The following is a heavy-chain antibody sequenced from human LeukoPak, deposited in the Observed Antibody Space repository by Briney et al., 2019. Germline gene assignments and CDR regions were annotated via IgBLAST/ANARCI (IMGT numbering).Heavy chain of an antibody. CDR1: GGSISSYY. V-gene: IGHV4-59*01. J-gene: IGHJ5*02. Sequence: PSETLSLTCTVSGGSISSYYRSWIRQPPGKGLEWIGYIYYSGSTNYNPSLKSRVTISVDTSKNQFSLKLSSVTAADTAVYYCARAYSFNWFDPWGQGTLVTVSS. CDR3: ARAYSFNWFDP. CDR2: IYYSGST. D-gene: IGHD2-15*01.